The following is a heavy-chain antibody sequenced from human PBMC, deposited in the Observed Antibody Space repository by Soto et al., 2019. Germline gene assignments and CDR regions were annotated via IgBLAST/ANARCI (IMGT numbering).Heavy chain of an antibody. CDR3: ARDKISSRGSWFDP. CDR2: IIPIFGTA. CDR1: GGTFSSYA. Sequence: GASVKVSCKASGGTFSSYAISWVRQAPGQGLEWMGGIIPIFGTANYAQKFQGRVTITADESTSTAYMELSSLRSADTAVYYCARDKISSRGSWFDPWGQGTLVTVSS. J-gene: IGHJ5*02. V-gene: IGHV1-69*13.